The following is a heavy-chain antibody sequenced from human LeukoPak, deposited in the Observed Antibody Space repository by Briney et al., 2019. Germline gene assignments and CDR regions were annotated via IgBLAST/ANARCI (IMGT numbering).Heavy chain of an antibody. CDR1: GGSISSYY. V-gene: IGHV4-59*12. D-gene: IGHD2-15*01. CDR3: ARTTSHIVVVVEHHAFDI. Sequence: PSETLSLTCTVSGGSISSYYWSWIRQPPGKGLEWIGYIYYSGTTNYNPSLKSRVTISVDTSKNQFSLRLSSVTAADTAVYYCARTTSHIVVVVEHHAFDIWGQGTMVTVSS. J-gene: IGHJ3*02. CDR2: IYYSGTT.